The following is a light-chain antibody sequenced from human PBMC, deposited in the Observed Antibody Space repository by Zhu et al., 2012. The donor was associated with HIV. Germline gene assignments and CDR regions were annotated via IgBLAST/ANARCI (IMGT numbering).Light chain of an antibody. J-gene: IGKJ2*01. CDR3: HQYGSSPYT. Sequence: EIVLTQSPGTLSLSPGERGTLSCKASQSVSNSYLAWYQQKPGQAPRLLIYGASSRASGIPDRFSGSGSGTNFSLTISRLEPEDFAVYHCHQYGSSPYTFGQGTNLEI. CDR1: QSVSNSY. CDR2: GAS. V-gene: IGKV3-20*01.